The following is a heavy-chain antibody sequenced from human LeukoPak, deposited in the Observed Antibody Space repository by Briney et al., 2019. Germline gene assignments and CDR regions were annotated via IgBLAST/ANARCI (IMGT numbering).Heavy chain of an antibody. Sequence: SQTLSLTCAVSGGSISDGCYYWSWIRQHPGKGLEWIGYIYDSGATYYSPALQSRVAISVDTSDNKFSLKLRSLTAADTAVYYCARGGDRRGFDYWGQGTLVTVSS. CDR3: ARGGDRRGFDY. CDR2: IYDSGAT. D-gene: IGHD1-14*01. J-gene: IGHJ4*02. CDR1: GGSISDGCYY. V-gene: IGHV4-31*11.